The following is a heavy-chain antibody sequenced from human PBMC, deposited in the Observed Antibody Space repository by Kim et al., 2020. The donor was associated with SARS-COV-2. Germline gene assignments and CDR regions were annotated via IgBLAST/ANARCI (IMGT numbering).Heavy chain of an antibody. J-gene: IGHJ6*02. CDR3: ARDRVLRFLEWLSRMDV. CDR2: INAGNGNT. V-gene: IGHV1-3*01. CDR1: GYTFTSYA. D-gene: IGHD3-3*01. Sequence: ASVKVSCKASGYTFTSYAMHWVRQAPGQRLEWMGWINAGNGNTKYSQKFQGRVTITRDTSASTAYMELSSLRSEDTAVYYCARDRVLRFLEWLSRMDVWGQGTTVTVSS.